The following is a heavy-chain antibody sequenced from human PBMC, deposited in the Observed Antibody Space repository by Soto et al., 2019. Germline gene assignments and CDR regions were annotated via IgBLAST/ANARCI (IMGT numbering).Heavy chain of an antibody. V-gene: IGHV1-2*04. Sequence: QVQLVQSGAELKKPGASVKVSCKASGYTFTGHYIHWVRQAPGQGLEWLGWINPNSGDTNYGQKFQGWVTMTRDTSISTAYMEVSRLRSDDTAVYYCAAKTQPYFPEGHDVFNIWGQGTMVTVSS. CDR1: GYTFTGHY. J-gene: IGHJ3*02. CDR2: INPNSGDT. CDR3: AAKTQPYFPEGHDVFNI. D-gene: IGHD3-9*01.